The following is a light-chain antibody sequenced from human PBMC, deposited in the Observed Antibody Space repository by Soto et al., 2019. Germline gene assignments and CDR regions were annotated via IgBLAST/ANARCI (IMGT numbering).Light chain of an antibody. CDR2: GAS. CDR3: QQYGSSRT. J-gene: IGKJ1*01. CDR1: QSVSSSY. Sequence: ETVMTQSPATLSVSPGEIVTLSCRASQSVSSSYLAWYQQKPGQAPRPLIYGASSRATGIPDRFSGSGSGTDFTLTISRLEPEDFVVYYCQQYGSSRTFGQGTKVAIK. V-gene: IGKV3-20*01.